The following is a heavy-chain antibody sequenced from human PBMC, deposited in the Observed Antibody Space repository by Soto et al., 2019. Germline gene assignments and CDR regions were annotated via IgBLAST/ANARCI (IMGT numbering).Heavy chain of an antibody. CDR1: GFTFSNYG. V-gene: IGHV3-30*03. Sequence: QVHLVESGGGVVQPGRSLRLSCAASGFTFSNYGMYWVRQAPDKRLEWVAIISSDGSSKSYADSVQGRFTISRDNSKNTLYLEMNSLRPEDTDVYYGAPPDHLFDYWGQGTLVTVSS. CDR3: APPDHLFDY. CDR2: ISSDGSSK. J-gene: IGHJ4*02.